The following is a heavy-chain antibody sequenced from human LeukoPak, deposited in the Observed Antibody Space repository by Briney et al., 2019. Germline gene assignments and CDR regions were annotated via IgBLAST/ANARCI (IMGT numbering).Heavy chain of an antibody. CDR1: GYTFTSYT. D-gene: IGHD1-26*01. J-gene: IGHJ4*02. Sequence: ASVKVSCKASGYTFTSYTISWVRQAPGQGLEWMGRIIPILGIANYAQKFQGRVTITADKSTSTAYMELSSLRSEDTAVYYCARSSRSGTTADYWGQGTLVTVSS. CDR3: ARSSRSGTTADY. V-gene: IGHV1-69*02. CDR2: IIPILGIA.